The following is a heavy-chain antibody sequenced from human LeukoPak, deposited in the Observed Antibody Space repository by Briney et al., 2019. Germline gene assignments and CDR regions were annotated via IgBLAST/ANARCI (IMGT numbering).Heavy chain of an antibody. Sequence: SETLSLTCAVYGGSFSGYYWSWIRQPPGKGLEWIGKINHSGSTNYNPSLKSRVTISVDTSKNQFSLKLSSVTAADTAVYYCARVPRSNDYGDYRGAFDIWGQGTMVTVSS. CDR3: ARVPRSNDYGDYRGAFDI. V-gene: IGHV4-34*01. D-gene: IGHD4-17*01. J-gene: IGHJ3*02. CDR1: GGSFSGYY. CDR2: INHSGST.